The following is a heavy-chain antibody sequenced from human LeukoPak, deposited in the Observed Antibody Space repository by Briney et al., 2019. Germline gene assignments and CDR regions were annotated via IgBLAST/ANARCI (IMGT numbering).Heavy chain of an antibody. CDR3: AAPYGPGAFDI. Sequence: EASVKVSCKASGFTFTSSAVQWVRQARGQRLEWIGWIVVGSGNTNYAQKFQERVTITRDMSTSTAYMELSSLRFEDTAVYYCAAPYGPGAFDIWGQGTMVTVSS. CDR2: IVVGSGNT. CDR1: GFTFTSSA. D-gene: IGHD4-17*01. V-gene: IGHV1-58*01. J-gene: IGHJ3*02.